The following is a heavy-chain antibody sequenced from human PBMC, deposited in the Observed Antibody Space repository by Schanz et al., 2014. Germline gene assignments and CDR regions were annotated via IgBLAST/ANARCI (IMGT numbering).Heavy chain of an antibody. CDR2: IKQHGNEK. J-gene: IGHJ6*02. V-gene: IGHV3-7*04. CDR3: ARDASYGMDV. CDR1: GFSFSSYW. Sequence: EVQLVESGGGLVQPGGSLRLSCAVSGFSFSSYWMSWVRQAPGKGLEWVANIKQHGNEKYYADSVKGRFTISRDNAEISLYLQRKSLRDEDTAVYYCARDASYGMDVWGQGTTVTVSS.